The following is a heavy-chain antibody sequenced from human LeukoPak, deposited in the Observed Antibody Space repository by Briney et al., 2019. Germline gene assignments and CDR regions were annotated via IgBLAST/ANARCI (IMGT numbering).Heavy chain of an antibody. V-gene: IGHV3-23*01. Sequence: PGGSLRLSCAASGFTFRSYAMSWVRQAPGKGLEWVSAISGGGDNTYYADSVRGRFTISRDNSKNTLYLQMNSLKAADTAVYYCAKDFKSPVGYWGQGTLVTVSS. CDR1: GFTFRSYA. CDR3: AKDFKSPVGY. J-gene: IGHJ4*02. CDR2: ISGGGDNT.